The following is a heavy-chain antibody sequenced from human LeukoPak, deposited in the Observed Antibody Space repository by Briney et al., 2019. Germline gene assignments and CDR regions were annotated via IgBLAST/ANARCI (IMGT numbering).Heavy chain of an antibody. V-gene: IGHV1-69*13. D-gene: IGHD2-2*02. J-gene: IGHJ6*03. CDR3: ARVLWKYQLLYIDYYYYMDV. CDR2: IIPIFGTA. Sequence: SVKVSCKASGGTFSSYAISWVRQAPGQGLEWMGGIIPIFGTANYAQKFQGRVTITADESTSTAYMELSSLRSEDTAVYYCARVLWKYQLLYIDYYYYMDVWGKGTTVTVSS. CDR1: GGTFSSYA.